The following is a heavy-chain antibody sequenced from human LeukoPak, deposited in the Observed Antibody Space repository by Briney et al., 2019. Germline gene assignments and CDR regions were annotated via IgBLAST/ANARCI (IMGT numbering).Heavy chain of an antibody. Sequence: GGSLRLSCAASGFTVSSNYMNWVRQAPGKGLEWVSVIYSGGSTYYADSVRGRFTISRDSSKNTLYLQMNSLRAEDTAVHYCAREGATTSFDYWGQGTLVTVSS. CDR2: IYSGGST. V-gene: IGHV3-53*01. D-gene: IGHD1-26*01. CDR1: GFTVSSNY. CDR3: AREGATTSFDY. J-gene: IGHJ4*02.